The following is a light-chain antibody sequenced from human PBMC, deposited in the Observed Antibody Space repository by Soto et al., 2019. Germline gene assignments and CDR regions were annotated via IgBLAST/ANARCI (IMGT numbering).Light chain of an antibody. CDR2: AAS. CDR3: QQSYRTLSIT. V-gene: IGKV1-39*01. CDR1: ESISRH. J-gene: IGKJ5*01. Sequence: DLQMTQSPSSLSASVGDRVTITCRASESISRHLNWYQQKPGKAPKLLIYAASSLQNGVPSRFSGSGSGTDFTLTISNLQPEDFATYYCQQSYRTLSITFGQGTRLEIK.